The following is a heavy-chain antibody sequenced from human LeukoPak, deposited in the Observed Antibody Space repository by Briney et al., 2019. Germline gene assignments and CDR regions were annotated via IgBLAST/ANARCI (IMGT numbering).Heavy chain of an antibody. CDR1: GFTFSSYA. V-gene: IGHV3-23*01. CDR3: AKDYRGSYPANNFDY. Sequence: PWGSLRLSCAASGFTFSSYAMSWVRQAPGKGLEWVSAISGSGGSTYYADSVKGRFTISRDNSKNTLYLQMNSLRAEDTAVYYCAKDYRGSYPANNFDYWGQGTLVTVSS. D-gene: IGHD1-26*01. J-gene: IGHJ4*02. CDR2: ISGSGGST.